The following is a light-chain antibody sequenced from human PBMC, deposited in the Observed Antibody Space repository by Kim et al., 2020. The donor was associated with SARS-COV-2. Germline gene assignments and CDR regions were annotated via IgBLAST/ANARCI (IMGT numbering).Light chain of an antibody. J-gene: IGKJ4*01. V-gene: IGKV1-9*01. CDR3: QQLNSYLT. CDR1: QGISSY. Sequence: SASVGDRVTITCRASQGISSYLAWYQQKPGKAPKLLMYAASTLQSGVPSRFSGSGSGTEFTLTISSLQPEDFATYYCQQLNSYLTFGGGTKVDIK. CDR2: AAS.